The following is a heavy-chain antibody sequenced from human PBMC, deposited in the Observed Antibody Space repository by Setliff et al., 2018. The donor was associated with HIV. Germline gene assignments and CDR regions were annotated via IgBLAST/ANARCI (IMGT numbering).Heavy chain of an antibody. J-gene: IGHJ3*02. CDR1: GYTFTGYY. D-gene: IGHD1-26*01. CDR3: ARDEERRGPQGI. Sequence: ASVKVSCKASGYTFTGYYMHWVRQAPGQGLEWMGWINPNSGGTTYAQKFQGRVTMTRDTSISTAYMEVSRLRSDDTAVYYCARDEERRGPQGIWGQGTMVTVSS. CDR2: INPNSGGT. V-gene: IGHV1-2*02.